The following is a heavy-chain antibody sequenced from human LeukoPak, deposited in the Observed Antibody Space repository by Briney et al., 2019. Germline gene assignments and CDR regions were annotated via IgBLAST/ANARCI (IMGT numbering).Heavy chain of an antibody. V-gene: IGHV3-74*01. D-gene: IGHD2/OR15-2a*01. CDR3: AKDLWGDRDGFFDS. Sequence: GGPLRLSCAASGFTFTTYAMSGFRQAPGKGLFWVARVDRDGRSTSYAESVKGRFTISRDNAKNTLYLQMNSLRAEDTAVYYCAKDLWGDRDGFFDSWGQGSLVTVSS. J-gene: IGHJ4*02. CDR1: GFTFTTYA. CDR2: VDRDGRST.